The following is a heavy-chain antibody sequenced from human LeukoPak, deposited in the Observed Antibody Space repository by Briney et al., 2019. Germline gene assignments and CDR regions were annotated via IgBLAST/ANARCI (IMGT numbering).Heavy chain of an antibody. J-gene: IGHJ3*02. CDR2: MYYSGSP. V-gene: IGHV4-39*01. Sequence: SETLSLTCTVSGGSISSSTYYWGWIRQPPGKGLDWIGSMYYSGSPDYNPSLKSRVTMFVDTSKNQFSLKLTSVTAEDTAMYYCVRVGYYDSSGYYPGNDAFDIWGQGTMVTVSS. CDR3: VRVGYYDSSGYYPGNDAFDI. D-gene: IGHD3-22*01. CDR1: GGSISSSTYY.